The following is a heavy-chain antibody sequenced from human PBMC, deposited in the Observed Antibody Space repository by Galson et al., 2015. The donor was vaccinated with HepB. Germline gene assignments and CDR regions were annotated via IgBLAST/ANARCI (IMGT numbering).Heavy chain of an antibody. V-gene: IGHV3-66*01. J-gene: IGHJ6*02. D-gene: IGHD3-16*01. CDR3: AASYDYVWVDRGGMDV. Sequence: SLRLSCAASGFTVSSNYMSWVRQAPGKGLEWVSVIYSGGSTYYADSVKGRFTISRDNSKNTLYLHMNSLRAEDTAVYYCAASYDYVWVDRGGMDVWGQGTTVTVSS. CDR2: IYSGGST. CDR1: GFTVSSNY.